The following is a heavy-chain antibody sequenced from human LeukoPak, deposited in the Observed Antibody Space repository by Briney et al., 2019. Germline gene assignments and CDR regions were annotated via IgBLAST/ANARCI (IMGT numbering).Heavy chain of an antibody. J-gene: IGHJ4*02. Sequence: SETLSLTCAVYGGSFSGYYWSWIRQPPGKGLEWIGEINHSGSTNYNPSLKGRVTISVDTSKNQFSLKLSSVTAADTAVYYCARGRTWYSSGWPDFDYWGQGTLVTVSS. CDR3: ARGRTWYSSGWPDFDY. D-gene: IGHD6-19*01. CDR2: INHSGST. V-gene: IGHV4-34*01. CDR1: GGSFSGYY.